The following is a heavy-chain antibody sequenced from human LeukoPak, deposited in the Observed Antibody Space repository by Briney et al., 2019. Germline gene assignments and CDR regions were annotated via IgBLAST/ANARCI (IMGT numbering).Heavy chain of an antibody. D-gene: IGHD6-19*01. J-gene: IGHJ3*02. CDR1: GFTFSSYV. CDR3: ARPKMGTGYSSALDAFDI. Sequence: KPGGSLRLSCAASGFTFSSYVVNWVRQAPGKGLEWVSSISSSSSYIYYADSVKGRFTISRDNARNSLYLQMNSLRAEDTAVYYCARPKMGTGYSSALDAFDIWGQGTMVTVSS. V-gene: IGHV3-21*01. CDR2: ISSSSSYI.